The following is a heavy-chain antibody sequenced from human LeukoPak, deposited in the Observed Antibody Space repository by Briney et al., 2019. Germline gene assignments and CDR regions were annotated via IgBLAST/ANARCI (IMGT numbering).Heavy chain of an antibody. D-gene: IGHD1-26*01. CDR3: ARVWSGSYYYFDY. V-gene: IGHV4-39*07. Sequence: SETLSLTCTVSGGSISSSSYYWGWIRQPPGKGLEWIGSIYYSGSTYYNPSLKSRVTISVDTSKNQFSLKLSSVTAADTAVYYCARVWSGSYYYFDYWGQGTLVTVPS. CDR1: GGSISSSSYY. CDR2: IYYSGST. J-gene: IGHJ4*02.